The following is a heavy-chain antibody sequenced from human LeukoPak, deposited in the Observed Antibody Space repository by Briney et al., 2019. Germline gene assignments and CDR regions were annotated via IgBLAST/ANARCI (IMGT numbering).Heavy chain of an antibody. CDR2: ISGSGGNT. Sequence: GGSLRLSCAASGFTFSSYAMSWVRQAPGKGLEWVSSISGSGGNTYYADSVKGRFTISRDNSKNTLYLQMNTLRAEDTAMYYCTKSRWTPTDWGQGALVTVSS. CDR1: GFTFSSYA. D-gene: IGHD4-23*01. V-gene: IGHV3-23*01. CDR3: TKSRWTPTD. J-gene: IGHJ4*02.